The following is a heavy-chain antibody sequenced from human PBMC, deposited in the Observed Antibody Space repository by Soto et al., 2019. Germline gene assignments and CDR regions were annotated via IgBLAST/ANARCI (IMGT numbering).Heavy chain of an antibody. CDR3: ARETTGRGPHAY. CDR1: GFTFGSYA. CDR2: ISRDGNNQ. J-gene: IGHJ4*02. D-gene: IGHD4-17*01. Sequence: QVQLVESGGGMVQPGRSLRLSCAASGFTFGSYAMHWVRQAPGKGLEWLGVISRDGNNQYYADSVKGRFTISRDNSKNPLYLQMSSLSTEDTAVYHCARETTGRGPHAYWGQGTLVTVSS. V-gene: IGHV3-30-3*01.